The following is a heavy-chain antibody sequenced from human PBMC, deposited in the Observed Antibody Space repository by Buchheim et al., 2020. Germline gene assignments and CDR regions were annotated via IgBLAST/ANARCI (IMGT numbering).Heavy chain of an antibody. CDR3: ARGGDIVVVPAANPEDYFDY. Sequence: QVQLVESGGGVVQPGRSLRLSCAASGFTFSSYGMHWVRQAPGKGLEWVAVIWYDGSNKYYADSVKSRFTISRDNSKNTLYLQMNSLRAEDTAVYYCARGGDIVVVPAANPEDYFDYWGQGTL. CDR2: IWYDGSNK. D-gene: IGHD2-2*01. CDR1: GFTFSSYG. V-gene: IGHV3-33*01. J-gene: IGHJ4*02.